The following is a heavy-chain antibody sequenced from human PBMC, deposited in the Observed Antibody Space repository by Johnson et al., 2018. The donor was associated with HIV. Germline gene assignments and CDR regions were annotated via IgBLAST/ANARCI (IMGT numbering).Heavy chain of an antibody. D-gene: IGHD3-22*01. V-gene: IGHV3-30*03. CDR2: ISYDGSTK. CDR1: GFTFSSYG. J-gene: IGHJ3*02. CDR3: ARVGVDYYDRGATYQNAFDI. Sequence: QVQLVESGGGVVRPGRSLRLSCAASGFTFSSYGMHWVRQAPGKGLEWVAVISYDGSTKYYADSEKGRFTISRDNSKNTLYLQMNSLRAEDTAVYYCARVGVDYYDRGATYQNAFDIWGQGTMVTVSS.